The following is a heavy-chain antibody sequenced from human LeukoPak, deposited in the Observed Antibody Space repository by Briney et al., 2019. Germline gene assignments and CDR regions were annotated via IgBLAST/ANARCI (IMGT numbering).Heavy chain of an antibody. CDR3: ARDYYGSGSPRYYYYGMDV. CDR2: IIPILGIA. V-gene: IGHV1-69*04. J-gene: IGHJ6*02. Sequence: SVKVSCKASGGTLSSYAISWVRQAPGQGLEWMGRIIPILGIANYAQKFQSRVTITADKSTSTAYMELSSLRSEDTAVYYCARDYYGSGSPRYYYYGMDVWGQGTTVTVSS. D-gene: IGHD3-10*01. CDR1: GGTLSSYA.